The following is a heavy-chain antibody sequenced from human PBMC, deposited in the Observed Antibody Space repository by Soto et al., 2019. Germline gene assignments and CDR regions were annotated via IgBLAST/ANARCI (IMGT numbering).Heavy chain of an antibody. Sequence: SGGSLRLSCAASGFTFSSYAMHWVRQAPGKGLEWVAVISYDGSNKYYADSVKGRFTISRDNSKNTLYLQMNSLRAEDTAVYYCAREGVDYYDSSGYYYGAWYFDYWGQGTLVTVSS. D-gene: IGHD3-22*01. J-gene: IGHJ4*02. V-gene: IGHV3-30-3*01. CDR2: ISYDGSNK. CDR3: AREGVDYYDSSGYYYGAWYFDY. CDR1: GFTFSSYA.